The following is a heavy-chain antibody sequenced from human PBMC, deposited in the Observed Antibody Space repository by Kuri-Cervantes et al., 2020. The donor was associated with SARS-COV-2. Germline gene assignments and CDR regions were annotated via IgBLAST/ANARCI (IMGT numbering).Heavy chain of an antibody. V-gene: IGHV4-59*11. J-gene: IGHJ4*02. Sequence: SDIRSLTCTVSGGSISSHYWSWTRQPPGKGLEWIGYIYYSWSTNYNPSLESRDTISVDTSKNQFFLKLSSVNAADTAVYYCARGFTYYDYVWGSYRCSNFDYWGQGTLVTVSS. CDR2: IYYSWST. CDR3: ARGFTYYDYVWGSYRCSNFDY. CDR1: GGSISSHY. D-gene: IGHD3-16*02.